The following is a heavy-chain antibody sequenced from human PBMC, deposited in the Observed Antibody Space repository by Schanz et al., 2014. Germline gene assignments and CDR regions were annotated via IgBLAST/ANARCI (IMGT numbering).Heavy chain of an antibody. CDR3: ATMWGYCTATGCQILEVLDV. Sequence: QVQLVQSGAEAKKPGASVKVSCKASGYTFTSYGISWVRQAPGQGLEWMGWISPYNGNTNYAQKLQGRVTMTADTSTSTAYMELRNLRSDDTAVYYCATMWGYCTATGCQILEVLDVWGQGTMVTVSS. V-gene: IGHV1-18*01. J-gene: IGHJ3*01. D-gene: IGHD2-8*02. CDR1: GYTFTSYG. CDR2: ISPYNGNT.